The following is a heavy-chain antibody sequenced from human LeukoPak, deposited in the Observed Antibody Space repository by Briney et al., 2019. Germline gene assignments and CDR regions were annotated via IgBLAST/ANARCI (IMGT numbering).Heavy chain of an antibody. CDR2: ISSSSSYI. J-gene: IGHJ4*02. V-gene: IGHV3-21*01. CDR1: GFTFSSYS. D-gene: IGHD1-26*01. CDR3: ARGGAGSGGDYFDY. Sequence: GGSLRLSCAASGFTFSSYSMNWVRQAPGKGLEWVSSISSSSSYIYYADSVKGRFTISRDNTKNSVYLEMNSLRAEDTAVYYCARGGAGSGGDYFDYWGQGTLVTVSS.